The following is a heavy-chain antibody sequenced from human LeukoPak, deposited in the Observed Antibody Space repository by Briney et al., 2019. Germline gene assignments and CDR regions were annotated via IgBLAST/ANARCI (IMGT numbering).Heavy chain of an antibody. Sequence: GGSLRLFCAASGPTFSAYWMHWVRYVPGKGLVWVSRSNNDGTATCFADSVKGRFTISRDNAKNTLYLQLDSLRAEDTPMYYCAREILEPGKTHEYWGQGTLVTVSS. D-gene: IGHD1-1*01. CDR2: SNNDGTAT. V-gene: IGHV3-74*01. J-gene: IGHJ4*02. CDR3: AREILEPGKTHEY. CDR1: GPTFSAYW.